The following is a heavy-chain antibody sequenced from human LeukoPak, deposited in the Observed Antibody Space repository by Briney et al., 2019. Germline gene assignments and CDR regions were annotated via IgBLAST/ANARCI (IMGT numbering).Heavy chain of an antibody. J-gene: IGHJ4*02. CDR1: GFTFSTYW. D-gene: IGHD4-23*01. CDR3: ARDLRTPSDTNIAIDY. CDR2: IKHDGSEK. Sequence: PGGSLRLSCVASGFTFSTYWMSWVRQPPGKGLEWVANIKHDGSEKYYVDSVKGRFTISRDNAKNTLYLQMNSLRAEDTAVYYCARDLRTPSDTNIAIDYRGQGTLVTVSS. V-gene: IGHV3-7*01.